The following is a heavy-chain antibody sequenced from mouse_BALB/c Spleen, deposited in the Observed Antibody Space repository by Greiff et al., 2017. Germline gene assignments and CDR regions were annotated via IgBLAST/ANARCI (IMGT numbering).Heavy chain of an antibody. CDR2: IRNKANGYTT. CDR1: GFTFTDYY. Sequence: EVQVVESGGGLVQPGGSLRLSCATSGFTFTDYYMSWVRQPPGKALEWLGFIRNKANGYTTEYSASVKGRFTISRDNSQSILYLQMNTLRAEDSATYYCARDKSYPYAMDYWGQGTSVTVSS. J-gene: IGHJ4*01. V-gene: IGHV7-3*02. CDR3: ARDKSYPYAMDY. D-gene: IGHD2-12*01.